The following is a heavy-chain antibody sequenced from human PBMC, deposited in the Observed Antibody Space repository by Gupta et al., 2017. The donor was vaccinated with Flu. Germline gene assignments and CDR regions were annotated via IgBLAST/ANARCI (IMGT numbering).Heavy chain of an antibody. J-gene: IGHJ6*02. D-gene: IGHD1-26*01. V-gene: IGHV3-23*01. Sequence: YTMNWVRQAPGKGLEWVSGSIGSGGRTQYAASVKGRFTISRDNSKNTLYLQMNSLRDEDTARYYCAKDKIKGDGAWGMDVWGQGTTVTVSS. CDR1: YT. CDR3: AKDKIKGDGAWGMDV. CDR2: SIGSGGRT.